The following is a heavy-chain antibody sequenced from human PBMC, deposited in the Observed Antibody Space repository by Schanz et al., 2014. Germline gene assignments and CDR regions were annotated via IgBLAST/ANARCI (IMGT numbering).Heavy chain of an antibody. J-gene: IGHJ4*02. Sequence: DVQLVESGGGLVEPGQSLGLSCTVSGFTFENFPMSWFRQAPGKGLERVGLIRSKTYGGTTEYAASVIGRFTISRDDSRGIAYLQMDSLKTEDTAKYFCTRGLGTMIVAVFDHWAQGTQVIVSS. V-gene: IGHV3-49*02. CDR3: TRGLGTMIVAVFDH. CDR1: GFTFENFP. CDR2: IRSKTYGGTT. D-gene: IGHD3-22*01.